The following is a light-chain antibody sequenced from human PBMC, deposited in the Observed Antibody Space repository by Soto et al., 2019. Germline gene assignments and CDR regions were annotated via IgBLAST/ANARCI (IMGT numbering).Light chain of an antibody. Sequence: EIVLTQSPATLSLSPGEGATLSCRASQRVSSYLGWYQQKPVQAPRLLFYDASNRSTGIPARFSASGSGTAFTITISSLQPADFAVYYCQQKSDWPLTFGGGTTVEIK. J-gene: IGKJ4*01. CDR2: DAS. CDR1: QRVSSY. V-gene: IGKV3-11*01. CDR3: QQKSDWPLT.